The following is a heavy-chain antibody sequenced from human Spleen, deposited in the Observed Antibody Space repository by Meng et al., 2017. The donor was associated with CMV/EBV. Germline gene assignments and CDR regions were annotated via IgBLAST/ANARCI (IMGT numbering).Heavy chain of an antibody. J-gene: IGHJ4*02. CDR3: ARVNYYGSGSHIDY. D-gene: IGHD3-10*01. CDR1: GFTFSNYW. Sequence: LSLTCAASGFTFSNYWMHWARQAPGKGLEWVSYISGSGTTIYYADSVKGRFTISRDNAKNSLYLQMNSLRADDTAVYYCARVNYYGSGSHIDYWGQGTLVTVSS. V-gene: IGHV3-11*01. CDR2: ISGSGTTI.